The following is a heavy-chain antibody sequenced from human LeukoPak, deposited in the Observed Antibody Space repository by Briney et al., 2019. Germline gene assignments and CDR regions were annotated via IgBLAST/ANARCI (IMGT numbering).Heavy chain of an antibody. D-gene: IGHD6-13*01. Sequence: GGSLRLSCGASGFTFSSYGMHWVRQAPGKGLEWVAVIWYDGSNKYYADSVKGRFTISRDNSKNTLYLQMNTLRAEDTAVYYCAREGIAAAGGAFDIWGQGTMVTISS. CDR1: GFTFSSYG. V-gene: IGHV3-33*01. J-gene: IGHJ3*02. CDR2: IWYDGSNK. CDR3: AREGIAAAGGAFDI.